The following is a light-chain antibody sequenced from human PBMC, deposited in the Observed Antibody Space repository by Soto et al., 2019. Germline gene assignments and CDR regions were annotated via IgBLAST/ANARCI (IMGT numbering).Light chain of an antibody. CDR2: DVI. CDR3: GSYRANSPYV. V-gene: IGLV2-14*01. J-gene: IGLJ1*01. Sequence: QSALTQPASVSGSPGQSITISCTGTNSDVGGYNYVSWYQQYPGEAPKLMIYDVINRPSGVSNRFSGSKSSNTASLTISGLQAEDEADYYCGSYRANSPYVFGTGTKVTVL. CDR1: NSDVGGYNY.